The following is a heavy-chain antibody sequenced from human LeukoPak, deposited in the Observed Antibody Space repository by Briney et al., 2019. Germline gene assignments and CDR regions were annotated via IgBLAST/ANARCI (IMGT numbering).Heavy chain of an antibody. CDR1: GGSISSSSYY. Sequence: SEALSLTCTVSGGSISSSSYYWGWIRQPPGKGLEWIGSIYYSGSTYYNPSLKSRVTISVDTSKNQFSLKLSSVPAADTAVYYCARHVFPHGSPNWFDPWGQGTLVTVSS. CDR3: ARHVFPHGSPNWFDP. D-gene: IGHD3-10*01. J-gene: IGHJ5*02. CDR2: IYYSGST. V-gene: IGHV4-39*01.